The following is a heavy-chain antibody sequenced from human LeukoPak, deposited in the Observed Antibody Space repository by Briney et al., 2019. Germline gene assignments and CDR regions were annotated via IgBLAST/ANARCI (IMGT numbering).Heavy chain of an antibody. CDR1: GFTFDDYG. J-gene: IGHJ4*02. Sequence: GGSLRLSCAASGFTFDDYGMSRVRQAPGKVLEWVSGINWNGGSTGYAASVKGRFTISRDNAKHSLYLHMTSLRAEDTALYYCARAPDFDYCGQGTLVTVSS. V-gene: IGHV3-20*04. CDR2: INWNGGST. CDR3: ARAPDFDY.